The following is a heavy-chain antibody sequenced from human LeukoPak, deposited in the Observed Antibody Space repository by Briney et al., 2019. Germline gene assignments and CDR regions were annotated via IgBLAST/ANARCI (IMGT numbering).Heavy chain of an antibody. CDR3: ARGRVLRFLEWLLWGFDY. CDR1: GGTFSSYA. D-gene: IGHD3-3*01. CDR2: IIPIFGTA. V-gene: IGHV1-69*13. J-gene: IGHJ4*02. Sequence: SVKVSCKASGGTFSSYAISWVRQAPGQGLEWMGGIIPIFGTANYAQKFQGRVTITADESTSTAYMEQSSLRSEDTAVYYCARGRVLRFLEWLLWGFDYWGQGTLVTVSS.